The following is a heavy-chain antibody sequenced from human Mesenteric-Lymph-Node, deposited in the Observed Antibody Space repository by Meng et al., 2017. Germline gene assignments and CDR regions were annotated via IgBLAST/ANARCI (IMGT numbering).Heavy chain of an antibody. D-gene: IGHD6-19*01. CDR1: GLTLSGYY. J-gene: IGHJ4*02. CDR2: SKNKPDGYIT. V-gene: IGHV3-72*01. Sequence: GESLKISCAASGLTLSGYYVNWVRQAPGKGLEWVGRSKNKPDGYITEFAASVKGRFTISRDESKNSLDLQMNNLKSEDTAIYYCTTEGSSSGPDFENWGQGTLVTVSS. CDR3: TTEGSSSGPDFEN.